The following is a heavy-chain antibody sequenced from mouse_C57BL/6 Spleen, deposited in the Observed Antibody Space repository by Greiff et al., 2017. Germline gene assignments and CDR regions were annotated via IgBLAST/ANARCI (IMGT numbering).Heavy chain of an antibody. J-gene: IGHJ4*01. D-gene: IGHD5-5*01. Sequence: EVKLVESGPELVKPGASVKISCKASGYSFTGYYMNWVKQSPEKSLEWIGEINPSTGGTTYNQKFKAKATLTVDKSSSTAYMQLKSLTSEDSAVYYCARSDYPAMDYWGQGTSVTVSS. CDR1: GYSFTGYY. V-gene: IGHV1-42*01. CDR2: INPSTGGT. CDR3: ARSDYPAMDY.